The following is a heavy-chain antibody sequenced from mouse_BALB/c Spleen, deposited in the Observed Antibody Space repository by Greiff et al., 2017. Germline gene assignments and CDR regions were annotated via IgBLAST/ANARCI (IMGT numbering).Heavy chain of an antibody. J-gene: IGHJ2*01. CDR3: ASRVYPDYIDG. CDR2: INPYNDGT. V-gene: IGHV1-14*01. Sequence: EVQLQQSGPELVKPGASVKMSCKASGYTFTSYVMHWVKQKPGQGLEWIGYINPYNDGTKYNEKFKGKATLTSDKSSSTAYMELSSLTSEDSAVYCCASRVYPDYIDGWGQGTTLTVSS. D-gene: IGHD2-3*01. CDR1: GYTFTSYV.